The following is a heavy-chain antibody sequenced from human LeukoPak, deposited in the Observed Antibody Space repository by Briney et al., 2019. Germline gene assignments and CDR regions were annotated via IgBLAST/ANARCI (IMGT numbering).Heavy chain of an antibody. D-gene: IGHD2-21*02. Sequence: GASVKVSCKASGYTFTNYGINWLRQAPGQGLEWMGWISAYNGNTNYAQKLQGRVTMTTDTSTSTAYMELRSLRSDDTAVYYCARVPATGNIVVVTAARRDFDYWGQGTLVTVSS. CDR3: ARVPATGNIVVVTAARRDFDY. J-gene: IGHJ4*02. CDR1: GYTFTNYG. V-gene: IGHV1-18*01. CDR2: ISAYNGNT.